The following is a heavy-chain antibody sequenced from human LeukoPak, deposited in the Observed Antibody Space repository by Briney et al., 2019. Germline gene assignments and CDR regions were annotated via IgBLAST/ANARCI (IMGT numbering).Heavy chain of an antibody. CDR1: GDSVSSYY. V-gene: IGHV4-59*02. CDR2: IYYTGNI. J-gene: IGHJ4*02. CDR3: ARAGSSWYFDY. D-gene: IGHD6-13*01. Sequence: SETLSLVCTVSGDSVSSYYWGWGRQPPGKGLEWIAYIYYTGNINYNPSLKSRVTMSVDTSKNTFYMNLNTVTAEDTAVYYCARAGSSWYFDYWGQGTLVTVSS.